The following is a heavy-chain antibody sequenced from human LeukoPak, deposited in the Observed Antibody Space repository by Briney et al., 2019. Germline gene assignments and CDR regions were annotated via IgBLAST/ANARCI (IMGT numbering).Heavy chain of an antibody. CDR3: ARRLTQYDCFDP. V-gene: IGHV6-1*01. D-gene: IGHD2-2*01. Sequence: SQTLSLTCAISGDTVSSNSVTWNWIRQSPSRGLECLGRTYYRFTWYNDYAVSVRGRITVNPDTSKNQFSLHLNSVTPEDTAVYYCARRLTQYDCFDPWGQGILVTVSS. CDR2: TYYRFTWYN. CDR1: GDTVSSNSVT. J-gene: IGHJ5*02.